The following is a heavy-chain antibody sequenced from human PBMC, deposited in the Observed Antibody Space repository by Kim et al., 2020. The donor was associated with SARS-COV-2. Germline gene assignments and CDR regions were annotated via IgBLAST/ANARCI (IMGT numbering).Heavy chain of an antibody. J-gene: IGHJ4*02. CDR2: T. CDR3: ARDPGGDYFDY. V-gene: IGHV1-2*04. D-gene: IGHD3-10*01. Sequence: TNYAQKFQGWVTMTRDTSISTAYMGLGRLGSDDTAVYYCARDPGGDYFDYWGQGTLVTVSS.